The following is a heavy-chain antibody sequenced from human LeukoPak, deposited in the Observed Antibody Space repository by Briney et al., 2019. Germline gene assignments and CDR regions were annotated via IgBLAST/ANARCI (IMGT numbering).Heavy chain of an antibody. D-gene: IGHD3-10*01. CDR2: ISGDGGSA. Sequence: GGSLRLSCVASGFTFHDYAMSWVRQVPGKGLEWVSLISGDGGSASYAGSVKGRFTISRGNSKNSLYLQMNSLRTEDTAFYYCAKASSGSSSRPVDYWGQGTLVTVSS. CDR1: GFTFHDYA. CDR3: AKASSGSSSRPVDY. J-gene: IGHJ4*02. V-gene: IGHV3-43*02.